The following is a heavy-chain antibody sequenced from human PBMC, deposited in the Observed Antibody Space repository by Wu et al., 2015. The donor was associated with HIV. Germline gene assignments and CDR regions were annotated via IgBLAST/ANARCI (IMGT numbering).Heavy chain of an antibody. CDR3: ARGSYGGNAVGWFDP. J-gene: IGHJ5*02. Sequence: QVQLVQSGAEVKKPGSSVKVSCKASGGTLSHYEISWMRQAPGQGLEWMGGIIPMFGTLNYAQKFQGRVTITADESTSTAYMELSSLRSEDTAVYYCARGSYGGNAVGWFDPWGQGTLVTVSS. D-gene: IGHD4-23*01. V-gene: IGHV1-69*12. CDR1: GGTLSHYE. CDR2: IIPMFGTL.